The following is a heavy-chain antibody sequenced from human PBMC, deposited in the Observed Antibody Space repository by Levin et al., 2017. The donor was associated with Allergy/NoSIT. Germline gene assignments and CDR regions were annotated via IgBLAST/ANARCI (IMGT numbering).Heavy chain of an antibody. Sequence: GGSLRLSCAASGFTFSSYAMHWVRQAPGKGLEWVAVIWYDGSNKYYADSVKGRFTISRDNSKNTLYLQMNSLRAEDTAVYYCARDRGEYDFWSGYGGMDVWGQGTTVTVSS. CDR2: IWYDGSNK. J-gene: IGHJ6*02. V-gene: IGHV3-33*08. CDR3: ARDRGEYDFWSGYGGMDV. CDR1: GFTFSSYA. D-gene: IGHD3-3*01.